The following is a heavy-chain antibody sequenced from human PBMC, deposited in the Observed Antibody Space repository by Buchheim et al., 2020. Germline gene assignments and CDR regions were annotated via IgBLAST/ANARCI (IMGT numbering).Heavy chain of an antibody. J-gene: IGHJ4*02. D-gene: IGHD6-19*01. CDR1: GFTFSSYG. Sequence: QVQLVESGGGVVQPGRSLRLSCAASGFTFSSYGMHWVRQAPGKGLEWVAVISYDGSNNYYADSVKGRFTISRSNSKNTLYLQMNSLRAEYTAVYYCAKDLDIAVAGIDYWGQGTL. V-gene: IGHV3-30*18. CDR2: ISYDGSNN. CDR3: AKDLDIAVAGIDY.